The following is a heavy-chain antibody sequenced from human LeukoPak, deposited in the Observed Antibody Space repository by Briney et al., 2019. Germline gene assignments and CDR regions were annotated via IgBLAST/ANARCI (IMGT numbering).Heavy chain of an antibody. CDR2: ISYDGSNK. D-gene: IGHD1-26*01. V-gene: IGHV3-30*18. CDR3: AQPQWELRGLTDH. CDR1: GFTFSSYG. J-gene: IGHJ4*02. Sequence: GGSLRLSCAASGFTFSSYGMHWVRQAPGKGLEWVAVISYDGSNKYYADSVKGRFTISRDNSKNTLYLQMNSLRAEDTAIYYCAQPQWELRGLTDHWGQGTPVTVSS.